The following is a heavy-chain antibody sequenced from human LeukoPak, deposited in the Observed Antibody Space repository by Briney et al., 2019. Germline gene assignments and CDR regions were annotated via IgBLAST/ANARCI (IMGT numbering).Heavy chain of an antibody. CDR1: GFTFSSYA. Sequence: GGSLRLSCAASGFTFSSYAMHWVRQAPGKGLDWVAVISYDGSNKYYADSVKGRFTISRDNSKNTLYLQMNSLRAEDTAVYYCAREDTAMAFDYWGQGTLVTVSS. V-gene: IGHV3-30-3*01. D-gene: IGHD5-18*01. J-gene: IGHJ4*02. CDR3: AREDTAMAFDY. CDR2: ISYDGSNK.